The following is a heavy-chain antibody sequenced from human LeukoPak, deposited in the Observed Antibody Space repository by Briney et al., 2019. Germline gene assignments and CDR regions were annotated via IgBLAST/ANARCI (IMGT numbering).Heavy chain of an antibody. Sequence: GGSLRLSCAASGFTFSSYWMSWVRHAPGGGLQWVASIKQDGSEIYYVDSVKGRFSISRDNDKNSLSLQMNSLRAEDTAVYYCAKYYASNYYYGMDVWGQGTTVTVSS. J-gene: IGHJ6*02. CDR2: IKQDGSEI. V-gene: IGHV3-7*02. CDR1: GFTFSSYW. D-gene: IGHD3-10*01. CDR3: AKYYASNYYYGMDV.